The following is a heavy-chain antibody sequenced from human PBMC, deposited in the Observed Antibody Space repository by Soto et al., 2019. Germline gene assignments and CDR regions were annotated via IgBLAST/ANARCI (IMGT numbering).Heavy chain of an antibody. D-gene: IGHD3-9*01. J-gene: IGHJ4*02. CDR3: ARGEAYDTYPAC. Sequence: SGTPSLTRAVCGECLNIYDWVGILQFPGKGLEWIGDIYHSGGTNYNPSVKSRVTISIEPSRNQFSLQLRSVTAADTVVYFCARGEAYDTYPACWGKGILVIVFS. CDR2: IYHSGGT. CDR1: GECLNIYD. V-gene: IGHV4-34*01.